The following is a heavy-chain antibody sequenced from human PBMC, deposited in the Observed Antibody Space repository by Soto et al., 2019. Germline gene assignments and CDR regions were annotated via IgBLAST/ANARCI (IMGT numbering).Heavy chain of an antibody. CDR3: ARRYGGLFDY. D-gene: IGHD4-17*01. V-gene: IGHV4-59*08. Sequence: QVQLQESGPGLVKPSETLSLTCTVSGGSISSYYWSWIRQPPGKGLEWIGYIYYSGSTNYNPSLKSRVTISVDTSKNQFSLKLSSVTAADTAVYYCARRYGGLFDYWGQVTLVTVSA. CDR1: GGSISSYY. CDR2: IYYSGST. J-gene: IGHJ4*02.